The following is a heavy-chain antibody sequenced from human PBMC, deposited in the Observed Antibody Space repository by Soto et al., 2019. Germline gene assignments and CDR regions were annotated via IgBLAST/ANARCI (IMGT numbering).Heavy chain of an antibody. CDR3: AKTYRSGWYVLDY. Sequence: GESLKISCKGSGYSFTSYRIGWVRQMPGKGLEWMGIIYPGDSDTRYSPSFQGQVTISADKSISTAYLQWSSLKASDTAMYYCAKTYRSGWYVLDYWGQGTLVTVSS. J-gene: IGHJ4*02. V-gene: IGHV5-51*01. CDR1: GYSFTSYR. CDR2: IYPGDSDT. D-gene: IGHD6-19*01.